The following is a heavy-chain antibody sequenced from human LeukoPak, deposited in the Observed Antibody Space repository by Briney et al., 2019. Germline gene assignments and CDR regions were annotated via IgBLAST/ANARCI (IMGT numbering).Heavy chain of an antibody. V-gene: IGHV1-18*01. D-gene: IGHD3-22*01. CDR1: GHTFTSYG. J-gene: IGHJ4*02. CDR3: ARVGQGYYDNSGYSSFDY. CDR2: ISAYKGNT. Sequence: GASVTVSCKASGHTFTSYGISWVRQAPGQGLEWMGWISAYKGNTNYAQKGQGRVTMTTDTSTSTAYMELRSLRSDDTAVYYCARVGQGYYDNSGYSSFDYWGQGTLVTVSS.